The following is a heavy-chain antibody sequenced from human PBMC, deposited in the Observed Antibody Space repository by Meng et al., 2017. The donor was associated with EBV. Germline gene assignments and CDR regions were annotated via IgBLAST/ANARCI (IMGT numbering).Heavy chain of an antibody. D-gene: IGHD2-2*01. V-gene: IGHV4-61*01. CDR3: AKSSSSTPGVVDS. CDR2: IYDGGTT. J-gene: IGHJ4*02. Sequence: VQLQESGPGLATPSVTLSLTCTVSGASVSGGTFHWSWIRQPPGKELQWIGYIYDGGTTIYNPSLKSRVTIFLDTSRNQFSLGLRSVTTADTAVYYCAKSSSSTPGVVDSWGQGTLVTASS. CDR1: GASVSGGTFH.